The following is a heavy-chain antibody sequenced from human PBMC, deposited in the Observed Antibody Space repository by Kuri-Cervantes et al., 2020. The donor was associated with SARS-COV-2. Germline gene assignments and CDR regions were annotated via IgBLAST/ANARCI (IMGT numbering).Heavy chain of an antibody. CDR2: INHSGST. CDR1: GGSISSSSYY. V-gene: IGHV4-39*07. CDR3: ARGRSVFDP. Sequence: SETLSLTCTVSGGSISSSSYYWGWIRQPPGKGLEWIGEINHSGSTNYNPSLKSRVTISVDTSKNQFSLKLSSVTAADTAVYYCARGRSVFDPWGQGTLVTVSS. J-gene: IGHJ5*02.